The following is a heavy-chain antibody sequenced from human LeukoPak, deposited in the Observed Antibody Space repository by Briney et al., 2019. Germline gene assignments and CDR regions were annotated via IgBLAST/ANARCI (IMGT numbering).Heavy chain of an antibody. D-gene: IGHD5-18*01. CDR3: ARQTRYNYGPAFDF. CDR2: IYNSGNT. J-gene: IGHJ4*02. Sequence: PSETLSLTCTVSGGSISGYYWSWIRQPPGKGLEWIGDIYNSGNTNYNPSLKSRVTMSVSTSKNQFSLSLSSVTAADTAVYYCARQTRYNYGPAFDFWGQGALVTVSS. V-gene: IGHV4-59*08. CDR1: GGSISGYY.